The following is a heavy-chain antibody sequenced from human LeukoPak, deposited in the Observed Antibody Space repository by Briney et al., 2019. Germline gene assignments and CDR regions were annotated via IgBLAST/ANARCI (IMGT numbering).Heavy chain of an antibody. D-gene: IGHD4-23*01. CDR1: GFTFSSYE. J-gene: IGHJ4*02. Sequence: PGGSLRLSCAASGFTFSSYEMDWVRQAPGKGLEWVSYISSSGSNIYYADSVKGRFTISRDNAKNSLYLQMNSLRAEDTAVYYCAGGNSEGMGGGYFDYWGQGTLVTVSS. CDR2: ISSSGSNI. CDR3: AGGNSEGMGGGYFDY. V-gene: IGHV3-48*03.